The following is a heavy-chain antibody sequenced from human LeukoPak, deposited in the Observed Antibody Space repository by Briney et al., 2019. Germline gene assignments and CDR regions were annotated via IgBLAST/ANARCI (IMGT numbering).Heavy chain of an antibody. Sequence: PGGSLRLSCAASGFTFSSYGMHWVRQAPGKGLEWVAFIRYDGSNKYYADSVKGRFTISRDNSKNTLYLQMNSLRAEDTAVYYCAKDARPNWNYNYYYMDVWGKGTTVTVSS. CDR2: IRYDGSNK. J-gene: IGHJ6*03. D-gene: IGHD1-20*01. V-gene: IGHV3-30*02. CDR3: AKDARPNWNYNYYYMDV. CDR1: GFTFSSYG.